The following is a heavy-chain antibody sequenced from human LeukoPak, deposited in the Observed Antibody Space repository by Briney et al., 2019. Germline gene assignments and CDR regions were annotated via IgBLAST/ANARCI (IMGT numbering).Heavy chain of an antibody. CDR3: ARGRAFVNVSLGNYYYGMDV. CDR1: GGSISSYY. CDR2: IYYSGST. J-gene: IGHJ6*02. Sequence: SETLSLTCTVSGGSISSYYWSWIRQPPGKGLEWIGYIYYSGSTNYNPSLKSRVTISVDTSKNQFSLKLSSVTAADTAVYYCARGRAFVNVSLGNYYYGMDVWGQGTTVTVSS. D-gene: IGHD3-16*01. V-gene: IGHV4-59*01.